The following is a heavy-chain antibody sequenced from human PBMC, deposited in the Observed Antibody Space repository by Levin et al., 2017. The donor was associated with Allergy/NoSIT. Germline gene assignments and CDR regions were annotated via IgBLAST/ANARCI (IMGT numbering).Heavy chain of an antibody. CDR2: IRDDGRT. CDR1: GGSIRSHY. CDR3: VGDHYGVGWFDP. J-gene: IGHJ5*02. Sequence: PSETLSLTCTVSGGSIRSHYWSWIRQAPGKGLEWIAYIRDDGRTNNNPSLRSRVTISIDTSKNQFSLNLTSVTAADTAVYYCVGDHYGVGWFDPWGQGILVTVSS. D-gene: IGHD3-3*01. V-gene: IGHV4-59*11.